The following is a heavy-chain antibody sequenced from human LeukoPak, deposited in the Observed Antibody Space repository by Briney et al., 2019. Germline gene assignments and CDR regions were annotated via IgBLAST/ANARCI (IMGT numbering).Heavy chain of an antibody. CDR1: GFTFSTYE. CDR3: ASRPPHGRYVVFDY. J-gene: IGHJ4*02. Sequence: GGSLRLSCAASGFTFSTYEMNWVRQAPTKGLEWISYIDSSGSTIYYADSVKGRFTISRDNAKNSLYLQMNSLRAEDTALYYCASRPPHGRYVVFDYWGQGTLVTVSS. CDR2: IDSSGSTI. D-gene: IGHD3-16*02. V-gene: IGHV3-48*03.